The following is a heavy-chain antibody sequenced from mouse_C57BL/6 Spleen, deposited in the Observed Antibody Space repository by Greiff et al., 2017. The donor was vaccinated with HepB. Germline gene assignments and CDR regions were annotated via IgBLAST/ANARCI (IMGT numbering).Heavy chain of an antibody. CDR1: GYTFTSYW. D-gene: IGHD2-4*01. J-gene: IGHJ2*01. Sequence: EVQLQQSGPVLARPGASVKMSCKTSGYTFTSYWMHWVKQRPGQGLEWIGAIYPGNSDTSYNQKFKGKAKLTAVTSASTAYMELSSLTNEDSAVYYCTREFRSYDYDLYYFDYCGQGTTLTVSS. V-gene: IGHV1-5*01. CDR3: TREFRSYDYDLYYFDY. CDR2: IYPGNSDT.